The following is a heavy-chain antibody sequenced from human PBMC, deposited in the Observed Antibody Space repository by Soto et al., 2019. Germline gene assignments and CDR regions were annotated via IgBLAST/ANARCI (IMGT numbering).Heavy chain of an antibody. Sequence: QVQLVQSGADVKKPGSSVKVSCKASGGSFGSYAISWMQQAPRKGLEWMGGIIPIFDIENYAQKFQGRVTITADESTSTAHMELSRLRSEDTAVYYCARGYSYSFGMDVWGQGTTVTVSS. D-gene: IGHD5-18*01. CDR1: GGSFGSYA. CDR3: ARGYSYSFGMDV. J-gene: IGHJ6*02. V-gene: IGHV1-69*12. CDR2: IIPIFDIE.